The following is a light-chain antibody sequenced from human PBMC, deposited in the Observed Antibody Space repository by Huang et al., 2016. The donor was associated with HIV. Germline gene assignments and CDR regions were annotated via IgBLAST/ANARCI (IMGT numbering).Light chain of an antibody. Sequence: EIVMKQSPDTLSVSPGERATLSGRASQSVSSNLAWYQQKPGQAPRLLIYGASNRATGIPARFSGSGSGTEFTLTISSLQSEDFAVYYCQQYNNWPPLTFGGGTKVEIK. V-gene: IGKV3-15*01. CDR3: QQYNNWPPLT. CDR2: GAS. J-gene: IGKJ4*01. CDR1: QSVSSN.